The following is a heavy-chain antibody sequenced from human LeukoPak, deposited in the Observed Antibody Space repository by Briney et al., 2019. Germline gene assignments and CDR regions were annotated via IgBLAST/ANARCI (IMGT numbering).Heavy chain of an antibody. Sequence: ASVKVSCKASGYTFTGYYMHWVRQAPGQRLEWMGLINPNSGGTNYAQKFQGRVTMTRDTSISTAYMELSRLRSDDTAVYYCARGYYYILTGYYIPFDYWGQGTLVTVSS. CDR1: GYTFTGYY. D-gene: IGHD3-9*01. V-gene: IGHV1-2*02. CDR2: INPNSGGT. J-gene: IGHJ4*02. CDR3: ARGYYYILTGYYIPFDY.